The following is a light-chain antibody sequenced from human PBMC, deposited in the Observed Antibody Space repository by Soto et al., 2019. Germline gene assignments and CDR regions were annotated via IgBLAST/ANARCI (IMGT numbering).Light chain of an antibody. CDR3: SAYAGSNNG. V-gene: IGLV2-8*01. CDR1: SSDVGGYNY. CDR2: EVS. Sequence: QSALTQPPSASGSPGQSVTISCTGTSSDVGGYNYVSWYQQHPGKAPKLMIYEVSKRPSGVPDRFSGSKSGNTASLTVSGLQADDEADYYCSAYAGSNNGFGGGTKLTVL. J-gene: IGLJ3*02.